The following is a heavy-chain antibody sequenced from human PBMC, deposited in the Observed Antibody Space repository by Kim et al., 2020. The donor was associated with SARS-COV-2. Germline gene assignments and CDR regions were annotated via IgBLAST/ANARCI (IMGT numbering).Heavy chain of an antibody. V-gene: IGHV4-59*01. Sequence: SETLSLTCTVSGGSISSYYWSWIRQPPGKGLEWIGYIYYSGSTNYNPSLKSRVTISVDTSKNQFSLKLSSVTAADTAVYYCAREVYGSGPNGWFDPWGQGTLVTVSS. CDR3: AREVYGSGPNGWFDP. CDR2: IYYSGST. D-gene: IGHD3-10*01. J-gene: IGHJ5*02. CDR1: GGSISSYY.